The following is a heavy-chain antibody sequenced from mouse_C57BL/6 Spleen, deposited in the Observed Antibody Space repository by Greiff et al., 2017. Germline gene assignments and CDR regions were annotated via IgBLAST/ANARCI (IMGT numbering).Heavy chain of an antibody. D-gene: IGHD2-12*01. CDR1: GFTFSSYG. Sequence: EVQRVESGGDLVKPGGSLKLSCAASGFTFSSYGMSWVRQTPDKRLEWVATISSGGSYTYYPDSVKGRFTISRDNAKNTLYLQMSSLKSEDTAMYYCARHDDSYDLYFDVWGTGTTVTVSS. J-gene: IGHJ1*03. CDR2: ISSGGSYT. V-gene: IGHV5-6*01. CDR3: ARHDDSYDLYFDV.